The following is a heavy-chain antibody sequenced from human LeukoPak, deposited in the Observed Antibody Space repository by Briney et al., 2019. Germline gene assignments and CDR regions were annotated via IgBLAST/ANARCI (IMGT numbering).Heavy chain of an antibody. V-gene: IGHV3-30*03. Sequence: GGSLRLACAASGFTFSTSGMHWVRQAPGKGLEWMAVISYDGNNIYYADSVKGRFTISRDNAKNSLYLQMNSLRAEDTAVYYCARDQIYDILTGHPHGRYYYYYMDVWGKGTTVTISS. J-gene: IGHJ6*03. CDR2: ISYDGNNI. D-gene: IGHD3-9*01. CDR1: GFTFSTSG. CDR3: ARDQIYDILTGHPHGRYYYYYMDV.